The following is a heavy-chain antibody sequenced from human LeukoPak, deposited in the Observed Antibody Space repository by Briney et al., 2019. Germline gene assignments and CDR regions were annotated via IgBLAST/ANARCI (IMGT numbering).Heavy chain of an antibody. CDR1: GFTFTSSA. J-gene: IGHJ4*02. CDR3: AANYQGGGYYPIDY. V-gene: IGHV1-58*02. CDR2: IVVGSGNT. Sequence: ASVKVSCKASGFTFTSSAMQWVRQARGQRLEWIGWIVVGSGNTNYAQKFQERVTITRDMSTSTAYMELSSLRSEDTAVYYCAANYQGGGYYPIDYWGQGTLVTVSS. D-gene: IGHD3-10*01.